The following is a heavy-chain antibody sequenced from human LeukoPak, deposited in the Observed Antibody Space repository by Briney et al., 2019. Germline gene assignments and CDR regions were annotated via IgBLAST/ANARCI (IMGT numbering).Heavy chain of an antibody. CDR3: ARLFPGYCSGGSCLRPFDY. Sequence: PGGSLRLSCAATGFTFSSYWMSWVGQAPGKGLECVANIKQDGSEKYYVDSVKGRFTISRDNAKNSLYLQMNSLRAEDTAIYYCARLFPGYCSGGSCLRPFDYWGQGTLVTVSS. V-gene: IGHV3-7*04. D-gene: IGHD2-15*01. CDR1: GFTFSSYW. CDR2: IKQDGSEK. J-gene: IGHJ4*02.